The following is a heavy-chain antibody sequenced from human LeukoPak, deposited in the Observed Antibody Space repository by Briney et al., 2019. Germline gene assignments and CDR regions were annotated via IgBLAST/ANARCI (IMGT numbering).Heavy chain of an antibody. Sequence: ASETLSLTCAVYGGSFRGNYWTWIRQPPGKGLEWIGEINHSGRTNYNPSLKSRVTISLDTSKNQFSLKLSSVTAADTAVYFCTMGYDSSPPYWGQGPLVTVSS. D-gene: IGHD3-22*01. CDR1: GGSFRGNY. CDR3: TMGYDSSPPY. J-gene: IGHJ4*02. V-gene: IGHV4-34*01. CDR2: INHSGRT.